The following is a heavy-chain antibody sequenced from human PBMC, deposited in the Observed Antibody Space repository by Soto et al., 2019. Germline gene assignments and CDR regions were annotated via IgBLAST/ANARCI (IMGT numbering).Heavy chain of an antibody. V-gene: IGHV1-18*04. Sequence: QVQLLQSGAEVKRPGASVKVSCKASGYTFTDYGLSWVRQAPGQGLEWRGWISGYRHKTTYPQKFQGRVTMTTDTSTSTVYMERRSLRSDDTAVYYCARDKPDSDRWYIDYGMDVWGQGTTVIVSS. J-gene: IGHJ6*02. D-gene: IGHD6-13*01. CDR2: ISGYRHKT. CDR3: ARDKPDSDRWYIDYGMDV. CDR1: GYTFTDYG.